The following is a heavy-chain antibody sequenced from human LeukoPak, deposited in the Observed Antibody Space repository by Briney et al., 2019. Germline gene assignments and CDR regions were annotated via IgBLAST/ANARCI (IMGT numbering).Heavy chain of an antibody. CDR2: IYYTGST. CDR1: GGSINTYY. J-gene: IGHJ4*02. CDR3: ARRTVVLDY. Sequence: SETLSLTCTVSGGSINTYYWTWVRQPPGKGLEWIGYIYYTGSTTYNPSLESRVTISVDTSKYQFSLKLTSVTAADTAFYYCARRTVVLDYWGQGTLVTVSS. D-gene: IGHD4-23*01. V-gene: IGHV4-59*08.